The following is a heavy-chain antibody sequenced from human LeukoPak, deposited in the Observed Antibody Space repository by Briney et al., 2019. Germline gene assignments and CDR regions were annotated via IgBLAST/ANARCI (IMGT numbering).Heavy chain of an antibody. V-gene: IGHV3-74*01. CDR2: INSDGSST. J-gene: IGHJ4*02. CDR1: XXX. Sequence: XXXXXXVXXAPXXGLVWVSRINSDGSSTSYVDSVKGRFTVSRDNAKNTLYLQMNSLRAEDTAVYYCARVAAAGTLDYWGQGTLVTVSS. CDR3: ARVAAAGTLDY. D-gene: IGHD6-13*01.